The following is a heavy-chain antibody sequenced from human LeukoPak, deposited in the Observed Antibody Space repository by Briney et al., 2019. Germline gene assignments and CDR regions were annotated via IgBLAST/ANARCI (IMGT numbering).Heavy chain of an antibody. D-gene: IGHD2-2*01. Sequence: PGGSLRLSCAASGFTFSSYAMSWVRQAPGKGLEWVANIKQDGSEKYYVDSVKGRFTISRDNAKNSLFLQMNSLRAEDTAVYYCAREGEGYCSSTSCTRGTFDIWGQGTMVTVSS. CDR3: AREGEGYCSSTSCTRGTFDI. J-gene: IGHJ3*02. CDR1: GFTFSSYA. CDR2: IKQDGSEK. V-gene: IGHV3-7*01.